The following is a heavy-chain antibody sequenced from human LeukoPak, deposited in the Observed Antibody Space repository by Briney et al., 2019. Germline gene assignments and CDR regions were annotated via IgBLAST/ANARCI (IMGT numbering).Heavy chain of an antibody. J-gene: IGHJ3*02. CDR3: TKDMVTHDAFDI. CDR1: GFTFSNAW. D-gene: IGHD2-8*01. Sequence: PGGSHRLSCAASGFTFSNAWMNWVRQAPGKGLEWVGHIKSKTDGDGGTRDYAAPVKGRFSISRDDSKNTLYLQMNSLKTEDTGVYYCTKDMVTHDAFDIWGQGTVVTVSS. CDR2: IKSKTDGDGGTR. V-gene: IGHV3-15*01.